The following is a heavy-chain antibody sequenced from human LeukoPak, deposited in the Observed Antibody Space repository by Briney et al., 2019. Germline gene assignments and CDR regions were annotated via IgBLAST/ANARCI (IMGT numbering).Heavy chain of an antibody. CDR1: GGSFSGYY. J-gene: IGHJ3*02. Sequence: SETLSLTCAVYGGSFSGYYWSWIRQPPGKGLEWIGEINHSGSTNYNPSLKSRVTISVDTSKNQFSLKLSSVTAADTAVYYCARDLPAGIWGQGTMVTVSS. CDR2: INHSGST. V-gene: IGHV4-34*01. CDR3: ARDLPAGI.